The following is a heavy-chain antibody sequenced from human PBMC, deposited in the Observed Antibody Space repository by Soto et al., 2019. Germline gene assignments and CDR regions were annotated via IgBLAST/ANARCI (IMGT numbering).Heavy chain of an antibody. CDR2: TYYSGST. CDR3: ARTYYDILIGYSDAFDI. CDR1: GGSISPYY. V-gene: IGHV4-59*08. D-gene: IGHD3-9*01. J-gene: IGHJ3*02. Sequence: SETLSLTCTVSGGSISPYYWTWVRQPPGKGLEWIGSTYYSGSTSYNPSLKSRVSISVDTSKNQFSLNLSSVTAADTAVYYCARTYYDILIGYSDAFDIWGQGTMVTVSS.